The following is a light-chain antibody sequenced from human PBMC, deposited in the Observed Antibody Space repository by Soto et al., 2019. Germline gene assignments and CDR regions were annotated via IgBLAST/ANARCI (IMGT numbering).Light chain of an antibody. CDR1: QGVTTN. J-gene: IGKJ4*01. V-gene: IGKV3-15*01. Sequence: EIRMTQSPGTLSVSPGERATLSCRAAQGVTTNFAWYQQKSGQSPRLLIYDVSNRATGVPARFSGSGSETDFTLTISGLRSEDSAVYYCQQYGSSPPITFGGGT. CDR3: QQYGSSPPIT. CDR2: DVS.